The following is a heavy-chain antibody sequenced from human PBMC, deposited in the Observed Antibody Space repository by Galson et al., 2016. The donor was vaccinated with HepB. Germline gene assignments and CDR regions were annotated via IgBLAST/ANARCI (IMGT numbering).Heavy chain of an antibody. CDR2: LSFNGRT. J-gene: IGHJ4*02. Sequence: ETLSLTCTVSGGSVSSGSYYWSWIRQPPGKGLEWIGYLSFNGRTSYDPSLKSRVTILVDTSKNQFSLKLSSVTAADTAVYYCARGSLWYDYWGQGTLVTVSS. D-gene: IGHD6-13*01. CDR1: GGSVSSGSYY. CDR3: ARGSLWYDY. V-gene: IGHV4-61*01.